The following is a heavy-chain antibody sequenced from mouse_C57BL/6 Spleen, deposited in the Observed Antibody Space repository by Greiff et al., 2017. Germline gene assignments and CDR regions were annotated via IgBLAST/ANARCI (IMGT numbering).Heavy chain of an antibody. CDR1: GFNIKDDY. CDR2: LDPENGDT. V-gene: IGHV14-4*01. J-gene: IGHJ2*01. CDR3: TWLLRDY. Sequence: VQLQQSGAELVRPGASVKLSCTASGFNIKDDYMHWVKQRPEQGLEWIGWLDPENGDTEYASKFQGKATITADTSSTTAYLQLSSLTSEDTAVYYCTWLLRDYWGQGTTLTVSS. D-gene: IGHD2-3*01.